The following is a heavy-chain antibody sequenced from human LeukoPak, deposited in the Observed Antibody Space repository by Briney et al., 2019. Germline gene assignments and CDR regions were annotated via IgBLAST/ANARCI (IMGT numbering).Heavy chain of an antibody. Sequence: ASVKVSCRASGYTFTSYYMHWVRQAPGQGLEWMGIINPSGGSTGYAQKFQGRVTMTRDMSTSTVYMELSSLRSEDTAVYYCARAPGDFWSGYPPDYYYYYMDVWGKGTTVTVSS. CDR1: GYTFTSYY. V-gene: IGHV1-46*01. D-gene: IGHD3-3*01. CDR2: INPSGGST. CDR3: ARAPGDFWSGYPPDYYYYYMDV. J-gene: IGHJ6*03.